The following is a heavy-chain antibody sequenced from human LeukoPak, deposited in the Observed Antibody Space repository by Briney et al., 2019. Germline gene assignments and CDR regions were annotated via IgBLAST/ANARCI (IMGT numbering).Heavy chain of an antibody. V-gene: IGHV1-2*02. CDR1: GYTFTGYY. Sequence: ASVKVSCKASGYTFTGYYMHWVRQAPGQGLEWMGWINPNSGGTNYAQKFQGRVIMTRDTSISTAYMELSRLRSDDTAVYYCARSMTVTIFGVIEFDPWGQGTLVTVSS. J-gene: IGHJ5*02. CDR3: ARSMTVTIFGVIEFDP. D-gene: IGHD3-3*01. CDR2: INPNSGGT.